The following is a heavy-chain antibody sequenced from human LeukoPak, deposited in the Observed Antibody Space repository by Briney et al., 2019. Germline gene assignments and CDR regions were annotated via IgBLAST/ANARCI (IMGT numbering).Heavy chain of an antibody. Sequence: VKPSETLSLTCTVSAGSIIGSFWSWIRKPPGKGLEWIGYVYYSGTTVYDPSLKSRVTISVDTSKNMFSLKLTSVTAADTAFYYCARHNAPTISAFDYWGQGILVTVSS. J-gene: IGHJ4*02. CDR2: VYYSGTT. CDR3: ARHNAPTISAFDY. CDR1: AGSIIGSF. V-gene: IGHV4-59*08. D-gene: IGHD5-24*01.